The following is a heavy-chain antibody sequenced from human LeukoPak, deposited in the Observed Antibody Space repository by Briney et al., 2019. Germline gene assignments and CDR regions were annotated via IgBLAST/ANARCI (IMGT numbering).Heavy chain of an antibody. CDR3: ARSPIRNILTGYYDY. J-gene: IGHJ4*02. Sequence: PSETLSLTCTVSGGSISSSSYYWGWIRQPPGKGLEWIGSIYYSGSTYYNPSLKSRVTISVDTSKNQFSLKLSSVTAADTAVYYCARSPIRNILTGYYDYWGQGTLVTVSS. CDR2: IYYSGST. D-gene: IGHD3-9*01. V-gene: IGHV4-39*01. CDR1: GGSISSSSYY.